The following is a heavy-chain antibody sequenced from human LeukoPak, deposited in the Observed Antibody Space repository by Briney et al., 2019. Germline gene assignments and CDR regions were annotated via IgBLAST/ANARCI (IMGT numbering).Heavy chain of an antibody. CDR2: INSDGSST. V-gene: IGHV3-74*01. Sequence: GGSLRLSCAASGFTFSSYWMHWVRQAPGKGLVWVSRINSDGSSTSYADSVKGRLTISRDNAKNTLYLQMNSLRAEDTAVYYCATNRITIFGVVTDYWGQGTLVTVSS. J-gene: IGHJ4*02. CDR3: ATNRITIFGVVTDY. D-gene: IGHD3-3*01. CDR1: GFTFSSYW.